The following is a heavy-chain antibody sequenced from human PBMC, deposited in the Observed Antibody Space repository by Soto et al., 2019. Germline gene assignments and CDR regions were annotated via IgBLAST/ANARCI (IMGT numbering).Heavy chain of an antibody. CDR3: ARGSKNYYDSSGYYFGY. Sequence: PSETLSLTCAVYGGSFSGYYWSWIRQPPGKGLEWIGEINHSGSTNYNPSLKSRVTISVDTSKNQFSLKLSSVTAADTAVYYCARGSKNYYDSSGYYFGYWGQGTLVTVSS. CDR1: GGSFSGYY. D-gene: IGHD3-22*01. CDR2: INHSGST. V-gene: IGHV4-34*01. J-gene: IGHJ4*02.